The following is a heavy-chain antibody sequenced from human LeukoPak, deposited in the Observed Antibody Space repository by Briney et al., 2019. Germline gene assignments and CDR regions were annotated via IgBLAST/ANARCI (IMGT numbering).Heavy chain of an antibody. CDR2: IYYSGST. Sequence: SETLSLTCTVSGGSIGSYYWSWIRQPPGKGLEWIGYIYYSGSTNYNPSLKSRVTISVDTSKNQFSLKLSSVTAADTAVYYCARGGDIEGFDYWGQGTLVTVSS. J-gene: IGHJ4*02. CDR1: GGSIGSYY. V-gene: IGHV4-59*01. D-gene: IGHD3-9*01. CDR3: ARGGDIEGFDY.